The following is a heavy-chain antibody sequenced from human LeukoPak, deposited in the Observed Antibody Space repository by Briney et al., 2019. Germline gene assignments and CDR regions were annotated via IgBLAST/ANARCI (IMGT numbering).Heavy chain of an antibody. CDR2: ISGNGGST. J-gene: IGHJ3*02. Sequence: GGSLRLSCAASGFTFSRYAMSWVRQAPGKGLEWVSVISGNGGSTYHADSVKGRFTISRDNSKNTLYLQMNSLRAEDTAVYYCAKDIVVIPAASDAFDIWGQGTMVTVSS. CDR1: GFTFSRYA. V-gene: IGHV3-23*01. D-gene: IGHD2-2*01. CDR3: AKDIVVIPAASDAFDI.